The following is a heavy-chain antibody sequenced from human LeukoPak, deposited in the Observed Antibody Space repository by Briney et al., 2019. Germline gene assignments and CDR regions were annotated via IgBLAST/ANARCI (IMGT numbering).Heavy chain of an antibody. Sequence: SETLSLTCAVDGGSFTAHHWNWIRQSAGKGLEWIGEVNHRGTTNYNPSLKSRVTISVDTSKNQFFLKLTSVTAADTAVYYCARDPTTVVTLPYYFNFWGQGTLVTVSS. D-gene: IGHD4-23*01. V-gene: IGHV4-34*01. J-gene: IGHJ4*02. CDR3: ARDPTTVVTLPYYFNF. CDR2: VNHRGTT. CDR1: GGSFTAHH.